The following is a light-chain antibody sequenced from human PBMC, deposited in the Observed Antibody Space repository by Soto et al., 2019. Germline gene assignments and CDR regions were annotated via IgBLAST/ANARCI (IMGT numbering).Light chain of an antibody. Sequence: QYALTQPASVSGSPGQSITLSCTGTSSDIGGYDYVSWYQRHPGKAPKLIIYDVNNRPSGVSNRFSGSKSGNTASLTISGLQAEDEADYYCPSSASGSSHVVFGGGTKLTVL. CDR2: DVN. J-gene: IGLJ2*01. CDR1: SSDIGGYDY. V-gene: IGLV2-14*01. CDR3: PSSASGSSHVV.